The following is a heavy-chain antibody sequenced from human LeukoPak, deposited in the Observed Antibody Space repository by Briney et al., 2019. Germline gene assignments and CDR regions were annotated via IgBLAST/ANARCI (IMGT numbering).Heavy chain of an antibody. J-gene: IGHJ6*03. CDR3: ARDQYSSSHYYMDV. Sequence: PSETLSLTCTVSGGSISTSSYYWGWVRQPPGKGLEWIGNIFYSGSTYYSPSLKSRVTISLDTSRNQFSLKLNSVTAADTAVYYCARDQYSSSHYYMDVWGKGTTVTVSS. D-gene: IGHD6-6*01. CDR1: GGSISTSSYY. V-gene: IGHV4-39*07. CDR2: IFYSGST.